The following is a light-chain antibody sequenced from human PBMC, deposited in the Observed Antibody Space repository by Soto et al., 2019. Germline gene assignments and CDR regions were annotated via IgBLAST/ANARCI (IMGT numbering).Light chain of an antibody. J-gene: IGKJ2*01. CDR2: GAS. CDR1: QSVSSN. V-gene: IGKV3-15*01. CDR3: QQYNDWPPYT. Sequence: EVVMTQSPATLSVSPGEGATLSCRASQSVSSNLAWYQQRPGQAPRLLVYGASTRATGIPARFSGSGSWTEFTLTISSLQSEDFAVYYCQQYNDWPPYTFGHGTKLEI.